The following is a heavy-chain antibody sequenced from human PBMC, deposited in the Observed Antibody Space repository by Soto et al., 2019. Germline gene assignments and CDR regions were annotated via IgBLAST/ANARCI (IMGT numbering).Heavy chain of an antibody. Sequence: GGSLRLSCAASGFTFSSHAMSWVRQAPGKGLEWVSSISGNGGSTYYADSVKGRFTISRDNSKNTLYLQMNSLRAEDMAVYYCAKASGGRLVVVSAGADYWGQGTLVTVSS. CDR2: ISGNGGST. V-gene: IGHV3-23*01. CDR3: AKASGGRLVVVSAGADY. D-gene: IGHD2-21*01. CDR1: GFTFSSHA. J-gene: IGHJ4*02.